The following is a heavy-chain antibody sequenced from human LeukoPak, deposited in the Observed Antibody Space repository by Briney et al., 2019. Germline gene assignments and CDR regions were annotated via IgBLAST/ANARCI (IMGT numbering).Heavy chain of an antibody. CDR2: INKDGSET. CDR1: GFTFSTYV. D-gene: IGHD2-15*01. J-gene: IGHJ4*02. V-gene: IGHV3-7*01. Sequence: GGSLRLSCAASGFTFSTYVMSWVRQTPGKGLEWVANINKDGSETYYADSVKGRFTMSRDNAKNSLDLQMSSLRAEDTAVYYCARPELPGWSVLFDFWGQGTLVTVSS. CDR3: ARPELPGWSVLFDF.